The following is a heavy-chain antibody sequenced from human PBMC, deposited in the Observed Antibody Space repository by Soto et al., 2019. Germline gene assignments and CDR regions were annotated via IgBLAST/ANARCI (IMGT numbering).Heavy chain of an antibody. CDR2: ISGSGGST. Sequence: EVQLLESGGGLVQPGGSLRLSCAASGFTFSSYAMSWVRQAPGKGLEWVSAISGSGGSTYYADSVKGRFTISRDNYKNTLYLQMNSLRAEDTAVYSCAKVAALLRYFDWLSRPFGLDVWGQGTTVTVSS. J-gene: IGHJ6*02. D-gene: IGHD3-9*01. V-gene: IGHV3-23*01. CDR1: GFTFSSYA. CDR3: AKVAALLRYFDWLSRPFGLDV.